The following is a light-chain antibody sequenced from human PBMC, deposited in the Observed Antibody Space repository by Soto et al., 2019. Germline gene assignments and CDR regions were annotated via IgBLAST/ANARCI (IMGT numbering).Light chain of an antibody. J-gene: IGKJ2*01. V-gene: IGKV2D-29*01. Sequence: DIVMTQTPLSLSVTPGQPASISCTSSQRLLHSDGQTYLFWYLQKPGQPPQLLIYEVSNRFSGVPDRFSGTGSGTDFTLKISRVEAEDVGVYYRMHSTQSPYTFGQGTKLEIK. CDR2: EVS. CDR1: QRLLHSDGQTY. CDR3: MHSTQSPYT.